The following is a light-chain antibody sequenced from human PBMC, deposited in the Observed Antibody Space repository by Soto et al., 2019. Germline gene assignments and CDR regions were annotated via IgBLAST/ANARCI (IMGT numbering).Light chain of an antibody. CDR3: QQHFNGPIT. CDR1: QSISSF. Sequence: EIVLTQYPATLSLSPGERATLSCRACQSISSFLAWYQQKPGQAPRLLIYGASNRATGIPARFSGSGSGTDFTLTISSLEPEDFAVYYCQQHFNGPITFGQGTRLEIK. V-gene: IGKV3-11*01. CDR2: GAS. J-gene: IGKJ5*01.